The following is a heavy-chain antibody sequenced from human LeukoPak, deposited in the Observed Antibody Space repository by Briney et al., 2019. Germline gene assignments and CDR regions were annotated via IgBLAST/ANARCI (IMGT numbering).Heavy chain of an antibody. V-gene: IGHV3-20*04. CDR1: GFTFDEYG. CDR2: ITRNGGST. J-gene: IGHJ4*02. CDR3: ARESNYYDSSGSDFDY. Sequence: GGSLRLSCAASGFTFDEYGMSWVRQAPGKGLEWVCGITRNGGSTGYADSVKGRFTISRDNAKNTLYLQMNSLRAEDTAVYYCARESNYYDSSGSDFDYWGQGTLVTVSS. D-gene: IGHD3-22*01.